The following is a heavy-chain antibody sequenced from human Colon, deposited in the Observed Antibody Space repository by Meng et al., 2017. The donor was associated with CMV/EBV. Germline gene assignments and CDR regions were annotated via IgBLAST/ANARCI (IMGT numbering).Heavy chain of an antibody. Sequence: GGSLRLSCAASGFTFSSYWMHWVRQAPGKGLVWVSRINGDGSSTTYADSVKGRFTISRDNAKNTLYLQMNSLRAEDTAVYYCASTGPLYGLYFCYWGQGTLVTVSS. V-gene: IGHV3-74*01. D-gene: IGHD2-8*01. CDR2: INGDGSST. CDR1: GFTFSSYW. J-gene: IGHJ4*02. CDR3: ASTGPLYGLYFCY.